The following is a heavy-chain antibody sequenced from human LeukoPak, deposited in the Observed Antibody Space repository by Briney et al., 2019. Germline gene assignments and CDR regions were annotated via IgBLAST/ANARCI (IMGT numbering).Heavy chain of an antibody. CDR1: GGSFSDHY. J-gene: IGHJ4*02. Sequence: SETLSLTCAVSGGSFSDHYLSWIRQSPGKGLEWIGEINQSGSANYNPSLKSRVTISVDTSKNQFSLYLDSVTAADTAVYYCARDWNRYAYWGQGTLVTVSS. CDR2: INQSGSA. V-gene: IGHV4-34*01. CDR3: ARDWNRYAY. D-gene: IGHD1-1*01.